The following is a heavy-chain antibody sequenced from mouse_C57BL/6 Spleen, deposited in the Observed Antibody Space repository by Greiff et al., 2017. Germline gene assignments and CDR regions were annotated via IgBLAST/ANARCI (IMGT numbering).Heavy chain of an antibody. CDR3: TASYGSTPRFAY. CDR2: IDPENGDT. D-gene: IGHD1-1*01. J-gene: IGHJ3*01. CDR1: GFNIKDYY. V-gene: IGHV14-4*01. Sequence: EVQLQQSGAELVRPGASVKLSCTASGFNIKDYYMHWVKQRPEQGLEWIGWIDPENGDTEYASKFQGKATITADTSSNTAYLQLSSLTSEDTAVYYCTASYGSTPRFAYRGQGTLVTESA.